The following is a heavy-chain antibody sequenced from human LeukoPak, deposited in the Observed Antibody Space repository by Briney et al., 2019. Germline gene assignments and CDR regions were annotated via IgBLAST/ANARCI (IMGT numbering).Heavy chain of an antibody. CDR2: ISAYNGNT. V-gene: IGHV1-18*01. CDR3: ARDRRETTVTTLYYYYYYMDV. CDR1: GYTFTSYG. J-gene: IGHJ6*03. D-gene: IGHD4-17*01. Sequence: GASVKVSCKASGYTFTSYGISWVRQAPGQGLEWMGWISAYNGNTNYAQKLQGRVTMTTDTSTSTAYMELRSLRSDDTAVYYCARDRRETTVTTLYYYYYYMDVWGKGTTVTVSS.